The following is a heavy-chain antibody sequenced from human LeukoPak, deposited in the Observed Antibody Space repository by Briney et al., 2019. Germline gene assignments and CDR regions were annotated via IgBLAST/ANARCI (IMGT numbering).Heavy chain of an antibody. CDR3: ARGSTYYDSSGQVPFDY. D-gene: IGHD3-22*01. Sequence: QSGGSLRLSCAASGFTFSTYSMNWVRQAPGKGLEWVSYISSGSSTIYYADSVKGRFTISRDNAKNSLYLQMNSLRAEDTAVYYCARGSTYYDSSGQVPFDYWGQGTLVTVSS. CDR1: GFTFSTYS. J-gene: IGHJ4*02. CDR2: ISSGSSTI. V-gene: IGHV3-48*01.